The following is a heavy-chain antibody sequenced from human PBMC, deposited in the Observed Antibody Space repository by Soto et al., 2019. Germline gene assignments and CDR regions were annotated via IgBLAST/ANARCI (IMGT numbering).Heavy chain of an antibody. CDR1: GYTFTSYY. D-gene: IGHD3-3*01. J-gene: IGHJ6*02. CDR2: INPSGGST. Sequence: GASVKVSCKASGYTFTSYYMHWVRQAPGQGLEWMGIINPSGGSTSYAQKFQGRVTMTRDTSTSTVYMELSSLRSEDTAVYYCARDFYDFWSGYYTPDSYYYYYYGMDVWGQGTTVTVS. CDR3: ARDFYDFWSGYYTPDSYYYYYYGMDV. V-gene: IGHV1-46*01.